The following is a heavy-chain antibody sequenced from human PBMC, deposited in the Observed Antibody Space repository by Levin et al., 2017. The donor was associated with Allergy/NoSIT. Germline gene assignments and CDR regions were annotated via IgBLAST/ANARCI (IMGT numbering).Heavy chain of an antibody. CDR2: ISSTSTYI. Sequence: GGSLRLSCAASGFTFRSYSMNWVRQAPGKGLEWVSTISSTSTYIYYAESMKGRFTISRDNAKNSVYLQMSSLRAEDTAVYYCSRDLSFGNPQGFDCWGKGTLVTVSS. CDR3: SRDLSFGNPQGFDC. D-gene: IGHD1-14*01. J-gene: IGHJ4*02. V-gene: IGHV3-21*01. CDR1: GFTFRSYS.